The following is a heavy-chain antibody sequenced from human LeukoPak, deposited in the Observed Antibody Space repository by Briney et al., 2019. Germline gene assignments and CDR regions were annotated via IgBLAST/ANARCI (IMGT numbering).Heavy chain of an antibody. CDR3: ARDGRWTPWWSRG. CDR2: IYYSAST. J-gene: IGHJ4*02. V-gene: IGHV4-39*07. D-gene: IGHD2-15*01. Sequence: SETLSLTCTVSGGSISSSSYYWGWIRQPPGKGLEWIGSIYYSASTYYNPSLKSRVTISVDTSKNQFSLKLSSVTAADTAVYYCARDGRWTPWWSRGWGQGTLVTVSS. CDR1: GGSISSSSYY.